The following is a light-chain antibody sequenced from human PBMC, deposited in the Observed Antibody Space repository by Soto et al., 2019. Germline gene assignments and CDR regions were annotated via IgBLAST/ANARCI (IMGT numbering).Light chain of an antibody. CDR2: EVT. Sequence: QSALTQPASVSGSPGQSVTISCTGSTTDLGAYDYVSWYQQHPGQVPKLMIFEVTKRPSGVSDRFSGSKSGNTASLTISGLQAEDEADYYRSSYTITSTVVFGGGTKLTVL. V-gene: IGLV2-14*01. J-gene: IGLJ2*01. CDR3: SSYTITSTVV. CDR1: TTDLGAYDY.